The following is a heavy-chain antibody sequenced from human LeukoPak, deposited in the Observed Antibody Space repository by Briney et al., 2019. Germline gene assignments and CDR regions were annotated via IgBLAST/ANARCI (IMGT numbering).Heavy chain of an antibody. CDR1: GFTFSSYA. V-gene: IGHV3-30-3*01. Sequence: GGSPRLSCAASGFTFSSYAMHWVRQAPGKGLEWVAVISYDGSNKYYADSVKGRFTISRDNSKNTLYLQMNSLRAEDTAVYYCARDTSSGWYIGYWGQGTLVTVSS. D-gene: IGHD6-19*01. CDR2: ISYDGSNK. J-gene: IGHJ4*02. CDR3: ARDTSSGWYIGY.